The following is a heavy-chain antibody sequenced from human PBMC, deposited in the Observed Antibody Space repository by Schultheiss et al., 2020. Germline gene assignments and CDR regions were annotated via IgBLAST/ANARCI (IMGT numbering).Heavy chain of an antibody. CDR1: GFTFSSYA. CDR3: ARGPLYSSSWYCVDY. Sequence: GGSLRLSCAASGFTFSSYAMSWVRQAPGKGLEWVSAISGSGGSTYYADSVKGRFTISRDNSKNTLYLQMNSLRAEDTAVYYCARGPLYSSSWYCVDYWGQGTLVTVSS. J-gene: IGHJ4*02. CDR2: ISGSGGST. D-gene: IGHD6-13*01. V-gene: IGHV3-23*01.